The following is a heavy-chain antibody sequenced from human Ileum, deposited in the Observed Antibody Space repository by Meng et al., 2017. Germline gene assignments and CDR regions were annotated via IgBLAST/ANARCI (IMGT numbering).Heavy chain of an antibody. D-gene: IGHD3-3*01. CDR1: GGSVSSDTYF. Sequence: QGQLQEPGPGLLRPSETLSLTCTVLGGSVSSDTYFWSWIRQPPGKGLEWIGYIYFSGGTYYNPSLKSRVTISRDTSKKQFSLNLSSATAADTAVYYCATGSFSSDLPFDYWGQGTLVTVSS. CDR3: ATGSFSSDLPFDY. CDR2: IYFSGGT. V-gene: IGHV4-61*01. J-gene: IGHJ4*02.